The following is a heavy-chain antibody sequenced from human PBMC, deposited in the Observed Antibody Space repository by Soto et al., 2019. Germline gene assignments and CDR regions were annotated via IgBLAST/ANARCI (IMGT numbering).Heavy chain of an antibody. V-gene: IGHV3-15*01. D-gene: IGHD3-3*01. CDR2: IKSKTDGGTT. CDR3: TPGWDFWSGYYEDYMEV. J-gene: IGHJ6*03. Sequence: GGSLRLSCAASGFTFSNAWMSWVRQAPGKGLEWVGRIKSKTDGGTTDYAAPVKGRFTISRDDSKNTLYLQMNSLKTEDTAVYYCTPGWDFWSGYYEDYMEVWGKGTTVTVSS. CDR1: GFTFSNAW.